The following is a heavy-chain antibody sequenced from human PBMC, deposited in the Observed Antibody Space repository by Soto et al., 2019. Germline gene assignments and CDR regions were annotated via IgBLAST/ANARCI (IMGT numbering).Heavy chain of an antibody. J-gene: IGHJ6*02. Sequence: PGGSLRLSCAASGFTFSSYAMSWVRQAPGKGLEWVSAISGSGGSTYYADSVKGRFTISRDNSKNTLYLQMNSLRAEDTAVYYCAKDSSSSWFHYYYGMDVWGQGTTVTVS. CDR2: ISGSGGST. CDR3: AKDSSSSWFHYYYGMDV. D-gene: IGHD6-13*01. V-gene: IGHV3-23*01. CDR1: GFTFSSYA.